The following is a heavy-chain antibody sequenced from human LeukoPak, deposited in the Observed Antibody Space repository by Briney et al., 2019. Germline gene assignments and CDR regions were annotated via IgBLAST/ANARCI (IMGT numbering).Heavy chain of an antibody. CDR1: GFTFSSYD. J-gene: IGHJ3*02. V-gene: IGHV3-13*04. CDR3: ARGRGWGPFDI. Sequence: GGSLRLSCAASGFTFSSYDMHWVRQGTGKGLEWVSAIGTAGDTYYPGSVKGRFTTSRENAKNSLYLQMNSLRVGDTAVYYCARGRGWGPFDIWGQGTMVTVSS. CDR2: IGTAGDT. D-gene: IGHD3-10*01.